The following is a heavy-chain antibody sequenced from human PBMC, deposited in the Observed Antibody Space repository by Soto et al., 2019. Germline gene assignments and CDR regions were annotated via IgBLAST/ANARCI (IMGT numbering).Heavy chain of an antibody. CDR2: ISYDGSNK. D-gene: IGHD4-17*01. Sequence: HPGGSLRLSCAASGFTFSSYGMHWVRQAPGKGLEWVAVISYDGSNKYYADSVKGRFTISRDNSKNTLYLQMNSLRAEDTAVYYCAKVGYGDNDAFDIWGQGTMVTVSS. CDR1: GFTFSSYG. V-gene: IGHV3-30*18. CDR3: AKVGYGDNDAFDI. J-gene: IGHJ3*02.